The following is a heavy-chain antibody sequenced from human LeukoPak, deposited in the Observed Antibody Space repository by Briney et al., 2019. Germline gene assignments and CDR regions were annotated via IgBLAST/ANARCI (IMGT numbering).Heavy chain of an antibody. CDR1: GGTFSSYA. D-gene: IGHD6-25*01. CDR2: IIPIFGTA. CDR3: ARGIGQRSPRNFDY. V-gene: IGHV1-69*05. J-gene: IGHJ4*02. Sequence: SVKVSCKASGGTFSSYAISWVRQAPGQGLEWMGGIIPIFGTANYAQKFQGRVTITTDESTSTAYMELSSLRSEDTAVYYCARGIGQRSPRNFDYWGQGTLVTVSS.